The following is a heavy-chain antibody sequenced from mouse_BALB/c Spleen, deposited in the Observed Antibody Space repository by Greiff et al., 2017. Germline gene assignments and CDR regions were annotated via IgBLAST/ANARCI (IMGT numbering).Heavy chain of an antibody. CDR3: TRSGGNYEYYAMDY. D-gene: IGHD2-1*01. Sequence: QVQLQQPGAELVRPGASVKLSCKASGYTFTSYWIHWVKQRPGQGLEWIGNIYPSDSYTNYNQKFKDKATLTVDKSSSTAYMQLSSPTSEDSAVYYCTRSGGNYEYYAMDYWGQGTSVTVSS. J-gene: IGHJ4*01. V-gene: IGHV1-69*02. CDR2: IYPSDSYT. CDR1: GYTFTSYW.